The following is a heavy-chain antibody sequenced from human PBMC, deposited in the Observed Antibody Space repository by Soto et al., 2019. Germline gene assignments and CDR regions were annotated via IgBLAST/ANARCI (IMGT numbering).Heavy chain of an antibody. V-gene: IGHV1-2*02. CDR3: ARAYYRRMEAFDI. J-gene: IGHJ3*02. D-gene: IGHD2-21*01. CDR2: INPNNGAT. CDR1: GYTFTGHY. Sequence: ASVKVSCKASGYTFTGHYIYWVRQAPGQGLEWMGWINPNNGATNYAQKFQGRVTMTRDTSISTAYIELSRLRSDDTAVYYCARAYYRRMEAFDIWGQGTMVTVSS.